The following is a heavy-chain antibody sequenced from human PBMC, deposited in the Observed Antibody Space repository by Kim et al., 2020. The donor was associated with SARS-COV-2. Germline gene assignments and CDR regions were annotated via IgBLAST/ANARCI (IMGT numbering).Heavy chain of an antibody. CDR3: ARVMVRGGSFVDY. V-gene: IGHV4-31*03. Sequence: SETLSLTCTVSGGSISSGGYYWSWIRQHPGKGLEWIGYIYYSGSTYYNPSLKSRVTISVDTSKSQFSLKLSSVTAADTAVYYCARVMVRGGSFVDYWGQGTLVTVSS. D-gene: IGHD3-10*01. CDR1: GGSISSGGYY. CDR2: IYYSGST. J-gene: IGHJ4*02.